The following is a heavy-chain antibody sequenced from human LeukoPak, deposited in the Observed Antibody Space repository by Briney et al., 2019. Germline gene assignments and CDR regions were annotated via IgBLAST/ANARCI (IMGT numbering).Heavy chain of an antibody. J-gene: IGHJ6*02. Sequence: ASVKVSCKASGYNFISYYMHWVRQAPGQGLEWMGIINPSGGRTSYAQKFQDRVTMTRDTSTSTVYMELSSLKSEDTAVYYCARADVVLVDAVRYYYYGMDVWGQGTTVTVSS. CDR1: GYNFISYY. D-gene: IGHD2-8*01. V-gene: IGHV1-46*01. CDR2: INPSGGRT. CDR3: ARADVVLVDAVRYYYYGMDV.